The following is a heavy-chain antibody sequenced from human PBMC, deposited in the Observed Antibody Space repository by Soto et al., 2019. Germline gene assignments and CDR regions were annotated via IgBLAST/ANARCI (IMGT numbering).Heavy chain of an antibody. Sequence: GGSLRLSCAATGFNFSSYSMNWVRQAPGKGLEWVSSISSSSCYIYYADSVKGRFTISRDNAKNSLYRQMNSLTAEDKCVYCCARGGDYFDNWGQGTLVTVSS. CDR2: ISSSSCYI. V-gene: IGHV3-21*01. CDR1: GFNFSSYS. CDR3: ARGGDYFDN. J-gene: IGHJ4*01.